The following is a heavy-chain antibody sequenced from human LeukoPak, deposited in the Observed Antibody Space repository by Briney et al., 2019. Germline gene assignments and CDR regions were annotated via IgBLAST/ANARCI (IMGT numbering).Heavy chain of an antibody. CDR1: GASISSDDSY. V-gene: IGHV4-30-4*01. CDR2: LYYSGIT. Sequence: SETLSPTCTVSGASISSDDSYWTWIRQPPGKGLEWIGFLYYSGITYYTPSLKSRVTMSMDTSKNQFSLKLTSVTAADTAVYYCAKQTFYYFDYWGQGTLVTVSS. CDR3: AKQTFYYFDY. J-gene: IGHJ4*02.